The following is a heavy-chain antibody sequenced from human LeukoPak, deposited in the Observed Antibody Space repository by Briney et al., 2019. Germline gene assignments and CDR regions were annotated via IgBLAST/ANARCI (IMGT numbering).Heavy chain of an antibody. J-gene: IGHJ4*02. D-gene: IGHD3-10*01. CDR1: GFTFSSYG. V-gene: IGHV3-30*18. CDR3: AKSDFGSYDY. CDR2: ISYDGSNK. Sequence: GRSLRLSCAASGFTFSSYGMHWVRQAPGKGLEWVAVISYDGSNKYYADSVKGRFTISRDNSKNTLYLQMNSLRAEDTAVYYCAKSDFGSYDYWGQGTLVTVSS.